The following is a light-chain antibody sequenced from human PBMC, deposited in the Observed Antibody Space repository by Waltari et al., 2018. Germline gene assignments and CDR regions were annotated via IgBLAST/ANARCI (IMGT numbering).Light chain of an antibody. CDR2: GAS. CDR1: QSVSSN. V-gene: IGKV3-15*01. CDR3: QQYNNWPPLT. J-gene: IGKJ4*01. Sequence: EIVMTQSPATQSVSPGERATHYCRASQSVSSNLAWYQQKPGQAPRLLIYGASTRATGIPARVSGSGSGTEFTLTISSLQSEDFAVYYCQQYNNWPPLTFGGGTKVEIK.